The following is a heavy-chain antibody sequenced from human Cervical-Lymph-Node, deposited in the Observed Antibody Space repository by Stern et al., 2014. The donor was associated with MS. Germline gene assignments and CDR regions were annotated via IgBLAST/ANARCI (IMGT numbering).Heavy chain of an antibody. Sequence: QLQLQESRPGLVKPAQTLSLTCTVSGGSISSGGDYYWTWIRQQPRKGLEWIGYMYYTRETYYNPSLKNRLAISADTSENQFSLKLSSVTVADTAVYYCARYCHDSSDSIGRQANRYFDLWGRGVQVTVSS. CDR1: GGSISSGGDYY. J-gene: IGHJ2*01. D-gene: IGHD3-22*01. CDR3: ARYCHDSSDSIGRQANRYFDL. CDR2: MYYTRET. V-gene: IGHV4-31*03.